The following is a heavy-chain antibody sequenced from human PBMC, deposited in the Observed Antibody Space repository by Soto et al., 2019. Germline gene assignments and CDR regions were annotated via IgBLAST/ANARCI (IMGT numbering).Heavy chain of an antibody. V-gene: IGHV3-74*01. Sequence: QAGGSLRLSCAASGFTFSSYWMHWVRQAPGKGLVWVSRINSDGSSTSYADSVKGRFTISRDNAKNTLYLQMNSLRAEDTAVYYCARVSTDVHSSSWDYGMDVWGQGTTVTVSS. CDR2: INSDGSST. CDR1: GFTFSSYW. CDR3: ARVSTDVHSSSWDYGMDV. D-gene: IGHD6-13*01. J-gene: IGHJ6*02.